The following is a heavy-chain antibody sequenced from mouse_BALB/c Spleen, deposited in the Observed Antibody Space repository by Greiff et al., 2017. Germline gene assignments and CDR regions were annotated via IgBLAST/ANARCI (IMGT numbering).Heavy chain of an antibody. Sequence: QVQLQQSGPGLVQPSQSLSITCTVSGFSLTSYGVHWVRQSPGKGLEWLGVIWSGGSTDYNAAFISRLSISKDNSKSQVFFKMNSLQANDTAIYYCARNSDYEWYFDVWGAGTTVTVSS. CDR1: GFSLTSYG. V-gene: IGHV2-2*02. CDR2: IWSGGST. D-gene: IGHD2-4*01. CDR3: ARNSDYEWYFDV. J-gene: IGHJ1*01.